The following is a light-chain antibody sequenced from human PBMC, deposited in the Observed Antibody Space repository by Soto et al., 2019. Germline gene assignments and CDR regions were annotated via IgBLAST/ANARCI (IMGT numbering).Light chain of an antibody. V-gene: IGLV2-14*01. CDR2: EVS. CDR1: TSDIGAYNY. CDR3: TSYTSSNTVV. Sequence: QSALTQPPSASGSPGQSVTISCTGTTSDIGAYNYVSWYQQRPGKAPKLIIYEVSNRPSGVSNRFSGSKSGNTASLTISGLQAEDEADYYCTSYTSSNTVVFGGGTKVTVL. J-gene: IGLJ2*01.